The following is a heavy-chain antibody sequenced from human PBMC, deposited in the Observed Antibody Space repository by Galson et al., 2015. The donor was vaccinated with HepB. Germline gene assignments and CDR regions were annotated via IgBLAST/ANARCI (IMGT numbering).Heavy chain of an antibody. Sequence: SVKVSCKASGYTFTSYAMHWVRQAPGQRLEWMGWINAGNGNTKYSQKFQGRVTITRDTSASTAYMELSSLRSEDTAVYYCARAYGSGRGWFDPWGQGTLVTVSS. V-gene: IGHV1-3*01. CDR1: GYTFTSYA. CDR2: INAGNGNT. J-gene: IGHJ5*02. D-gene: IGHD3-10*01. CDR3: ARAYGSGRGWFDP.